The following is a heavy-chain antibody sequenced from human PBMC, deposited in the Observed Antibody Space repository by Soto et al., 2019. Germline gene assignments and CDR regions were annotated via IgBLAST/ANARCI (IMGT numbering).Heavy chain of an antibody. J-gene: IGHJ6*03. CDR1: GFTVSSNY. V-gene: IGHV3-66*01. D-gene: IGHD3-3*01. CDR2: IYSGGST. Sequence: GGSLRLSCPASGFTVSSNYMSWVRQAPGKRLEWVSVIYSGGSTYYADSVKGRFTISRDNSKNTLYLQMNSLRAEDTAVYYCARPAIFGVVIPLYYYYMDVWGKGTTVTVSS. CDR3: ARPAIFGVVIPLYYYYMDV.